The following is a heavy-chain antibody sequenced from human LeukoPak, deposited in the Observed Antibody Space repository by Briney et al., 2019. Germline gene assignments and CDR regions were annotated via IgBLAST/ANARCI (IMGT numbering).Heavy chain of an antibody. D-gene: IGHD6-6*01. CDR1: GYTFTGYY. J-gene: IGHJ4*02. CDR3: ARDYSSSSELPDY. V-gene: IGHV1-2*06. CDR2: INPNSGGT. Sequence: ASVKVSCKASGYTFTGYYMHWVRQAPGQGLEWMGRINPNSGGTNYAQKFQGRVTMTRDTSISTAYVELSRLRSDDTAVYYCARDYSSSSELPDYWGQGTLATVSS.